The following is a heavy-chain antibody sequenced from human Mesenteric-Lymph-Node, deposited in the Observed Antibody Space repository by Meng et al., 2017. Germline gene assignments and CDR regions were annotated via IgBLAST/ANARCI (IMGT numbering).Heavy chain of an antibody. D-gene: IGHD3-22*01. CDR2: IIPILGIA. V-gene: IGHV1-69*04. Sequence: SVKVSCKASGYTFTNFAITWVRQAPGQGLEWMGRIIPILGIANYAQKFQGRVTITADKSTSTAYMELSSLRSEDTAVYYCASCREMDYDSMAFDYWGQGTLVTVSS. CDR3: ASCREMDYDSMAFDY. J-gene: IGHJ4*02. CDR1: GYTFTNFA.